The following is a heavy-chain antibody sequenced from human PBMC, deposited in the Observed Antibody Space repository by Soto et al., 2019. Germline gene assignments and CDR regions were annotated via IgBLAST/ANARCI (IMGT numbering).Heavy chain of an antibody. J-gene: IGHJ6*02. CDR3: ARATSGAYVKVYVLDV. CDR1: GASFSDHF. Sequence: SETLSLTCAVSGASFSDHFWTWIRQPPGKGLEWIGEINHSGNTNYNPSLRSRVTISVDTSKNHFSLSLSSVTAADTAVYYCARATSGAYVKVYVLDVWGQGTTVTVS. V-gene: IGHV4-34*01. D-gene: IGHD4-17*01. CDR2: INHSGNT.